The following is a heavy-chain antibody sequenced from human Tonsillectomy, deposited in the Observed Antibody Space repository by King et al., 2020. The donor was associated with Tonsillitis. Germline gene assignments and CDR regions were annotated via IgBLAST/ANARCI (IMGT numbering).Heavy chain of an antibody. CDR2: INPNTGGT. CDR1: GYTFTAYF. V-gene: IGHV1-2*02. Sequence: VQLVESGAEVKKPGASVKVSCKASGYTFTAYFMHWVRQAPGQGLEWMGWINPNTGGTNYAQKFQGRVTVTRDTSISTAYMELSMLKSDDTAVYYCARDYGDYFDYWGQGTLVTVSS. CDR3: ARDYGDYFDY. D-gene: IGHD4-17*01. J-gene: IGHJ4*02.